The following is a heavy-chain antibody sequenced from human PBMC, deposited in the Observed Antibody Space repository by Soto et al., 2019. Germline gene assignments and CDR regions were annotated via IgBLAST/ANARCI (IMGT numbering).Heavy chain of an antibody. Sequence: SETLSLTCRVSGSSISSYYWSWLRQPPGKGLEWMGNIYYTGSTNYHPSLKSRVIMSVESSKNQLSLRLNSVTAADTAVYYCTRVGGYYGDYPNFDYWGQGALVTVSS. D-gene: IGHD4-17*01. CDR1: GSSISSYY. V-gene: IGHV4-59*01. J-gene: IGHJ4*02. CDR2: IYYTGST. CDR3: TRVGGYYGDYPNFDY.